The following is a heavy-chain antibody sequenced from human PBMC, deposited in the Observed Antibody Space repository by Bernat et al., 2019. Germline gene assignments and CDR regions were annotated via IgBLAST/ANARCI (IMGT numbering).Heavy chain of an antibody. D-gene: IGHD1-26*01. CDR2: ISSSSSTI. CDR3: ARDLGREWEPHFY. Sequence: EVQLVESGGGLVQPGGSLRLSCAASGFTFSSYSMNWVRQAPGKGLEWVSYISSSSSTIYYAGSVKGRFTISRDNAKNSLYLQMNSLRAEDTTVYYCARDLGREWEPHFYWGQGTLVTVSS. V-gene: IGHV3-48*01. CDR1: GFTFSSYS. J-gene: IGHJ4*02.